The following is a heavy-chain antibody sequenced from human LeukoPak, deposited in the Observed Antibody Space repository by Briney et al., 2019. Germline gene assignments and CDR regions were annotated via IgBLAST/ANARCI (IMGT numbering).Heavy chain of an antibody. D-gene: IGHD2-2*01. V-gene: IGHV3-13*01. J-gene: IGHJ6*02. Sequence: PGGSLRLSCAASGFTFSSYDRPWVRQATGKGLEWVSAIGTAGDTYYPGSVKGRFTISRENAKNSLYLQMNSLRAGDTAVYYCARGYCSSTSCYGDYYYGMDVWGQGTTVTVSS. CDR3: ARGYCSSTSCYGDYYYGMDV. CDR2: IGTAGDT. CDR1: GFTFSSYD.